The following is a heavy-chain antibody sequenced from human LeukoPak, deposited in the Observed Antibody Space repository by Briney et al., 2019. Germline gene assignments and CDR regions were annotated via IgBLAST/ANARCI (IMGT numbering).Heavy chain of an antibody. CDR1: GYTFTSYA. J-gene: IGHJ5*02. CDR2: INTNTGNP. V-gene: IGHV7-4-1*02. CDR3: ARTYDSSGYWWFDP. Sequence: ASVKVSCKASGYTFTSYAMNWVRQAPGQGLEWMGWINTNTGNPTYAQGFTGRFVFSLDTSVSTAYLQISSLKAEDTAVYYCARTYDSSGYWWFDPWGQGTLVTVSS. D-gene: IGHD3-22*01.